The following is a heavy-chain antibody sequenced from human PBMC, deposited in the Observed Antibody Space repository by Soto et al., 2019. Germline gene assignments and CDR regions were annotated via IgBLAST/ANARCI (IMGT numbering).Heavy chain of an antibody. V-gene: IGHV3-21*01. Sequence: GGSLRLSCAASGFTFSSYSMNWVRQAPGKGLEWVSSISSSSSYIYYADSVKGRFTISRDNAKNSLYLQMNSLRAEDTAVYYCTRDYSNYGRLDYWGRGTLVTVSS. CDR2: ISSSSSYI. D-gene: IGHD4-4*01. CDR1: GFTFSSYS. J-gene: IGHJ4*02. CDR3: TRDYSNYGRLDY.